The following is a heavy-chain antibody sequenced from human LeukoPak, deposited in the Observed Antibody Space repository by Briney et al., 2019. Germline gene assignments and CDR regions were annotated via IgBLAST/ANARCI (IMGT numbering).Heavy chain of an antibody. D-gene: IGHD3-3*01. J-gene: IGHJ6*02. V-gene: IGHV3-30-3*01. CDR3: AREAPTYYDFWSGRPPQGGMDV. Sequence: GGSLRLSCAASGFIFSSYAMHWVRQAPGKGLEWVAVISYDGSNKYYADSVKGRFTISRDNSKNTLYLQMNSLRAEDTAVYYCAREAPTYYDFWSGRPPQGGMDVWGQGTTVTVSS. CDR2: ISYDGSNK. CDR1: GFIFSSYA.